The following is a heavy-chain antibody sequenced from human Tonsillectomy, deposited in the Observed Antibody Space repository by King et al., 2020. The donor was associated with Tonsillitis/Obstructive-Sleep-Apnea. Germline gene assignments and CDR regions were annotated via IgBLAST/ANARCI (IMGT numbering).Heavy chain of an antibody. Sequence: VQLVESGGGVVHPGRSLRLSCAASGFAFSGYGMHWVRQAPGKGLEWVSVISFDGKNKYDADSVKGRFTISRDNSKNTLFLQMDSLRAEDTAVYYCAKGWSGSYDGDGFYPTKFFFDYWGQGTLVTVSS. D-gene: IGHD3-22*01. V-gene: IGHV3-30*18. CDR3: AKGWSGSYDGDGFYPTKFFFDY. CDR1: GFAFSGYG. J-gene: IGHJ4*02. CDR2: ISFDGKNK.